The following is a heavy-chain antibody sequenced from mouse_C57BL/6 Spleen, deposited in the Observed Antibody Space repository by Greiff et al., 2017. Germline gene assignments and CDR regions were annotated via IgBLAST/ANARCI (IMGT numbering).Heavy chain of an antibody. V-gene: IGHV1-52*01. D-gene: IGHD2-1*01. CDR2: IDPSDSET. J-gene: IGHJ3*01. Sequence: VQLQQPGAELVRPGSSVKLSCKASGYTFTSYWMHWVKQRPIQGLEWIGNIDPSDSETHYNQKFKDKATLTVDKSSSTAYMQLSSLTSEDSAVYYCARERNGNYRTAWFAYWGQGTLVTVSA. CDR1: GYTFTSYW. CDR3: ARERNGNYRTAWFAY.